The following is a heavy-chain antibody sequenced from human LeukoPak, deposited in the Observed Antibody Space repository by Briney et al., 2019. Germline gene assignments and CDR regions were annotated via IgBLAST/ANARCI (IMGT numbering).Heavy chain of an antibody. V-gene: IGHV4-59*01. Sequence: KPSETLSLTCTVSGGSISSYYWSWIRQPPGKGLEWIGYIYYSGSTNYNPSLKSRVTISVDTSKNQFSLKLSSVTAADTAVYYCARAISSGWYPPLFDYWAREPWSPSPQ. D-gene: IGHD6-19*01. J-gene: IGHJ4*02. CDR2: IYYSGST. CDR1: GGSISSYY. CDR3: ARAISSGWYPPLFDY.